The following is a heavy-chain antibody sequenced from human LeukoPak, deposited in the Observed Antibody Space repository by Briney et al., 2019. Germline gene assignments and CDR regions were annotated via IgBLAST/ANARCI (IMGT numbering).Heavy chain of an antibody. CDR3: ARDFLDYDILTGYYRGMEYFDY. D-gene: IGHD3-9*01. CDR2: IYYSGST. J-gene: IGHJ4*02. Sequence: PSETLSLTCTVSGGSISSSSYYWGWIRQPPGKGLEWIGSIYYSGSTYYNPSLKSRVTISVDTSKNQFSLKLSSVTAADTAVYYCARDFLDYDILTGYYRGMEYFDYWGQGTLVTVSS. CDR1: GGSISSSSYY. V-gene: IGHV4-39*07.